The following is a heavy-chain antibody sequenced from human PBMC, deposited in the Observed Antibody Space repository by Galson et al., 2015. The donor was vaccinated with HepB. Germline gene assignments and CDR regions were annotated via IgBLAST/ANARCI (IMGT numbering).Heavy chain of an antibody. V-gene: IGHV1-46*01. Sequence: SVKVSCKASGYTFTSYYMHWVRQAPGQGLEWMGIINPSGGSTSYAQKFQGRVTMTRDTSTSTVYMELSSLRSEDTAVYYCARETSDYGDYNAFDIWGQGTMVTVSS. CDR3: ARETSDYGDYNAFDI. CDR1: GYTFTSYY. D-gene: IGHD4-17*01. CDR2: INPSGGST. J-gene: IGHJ3*02.